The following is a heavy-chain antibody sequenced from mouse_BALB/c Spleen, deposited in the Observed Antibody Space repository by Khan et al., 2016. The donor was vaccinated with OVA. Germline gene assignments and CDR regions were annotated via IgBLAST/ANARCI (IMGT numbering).Heavy chain of an antibody. D-gene: IGHD4-1*01. CDR1: GFTFSSYS. J-gene: IGHJ3*01. V-gene: IGHV5-6*01. CDR2: ISSGGDYT. Sequence: EVELVESGRDLVKPGGSLKLSCVASGFTFSSYSMSWVRQTPDKRLEWVASISSGGDYTYYPDSVKGRFSISRDNAKNTLYLQMIDLKSEDTAMDYCADNVTGSFEYWGQGTLVTVSA. CDR3: ADNVTGSFEY.